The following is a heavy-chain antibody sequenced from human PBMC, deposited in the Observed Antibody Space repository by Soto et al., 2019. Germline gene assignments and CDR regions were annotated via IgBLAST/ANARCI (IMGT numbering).Heavy chain of an antibody. D-gene: IGHD3-16*02. CDR1: GFSVSTNY. CDR3: AKNDDYVWGSYRN. CDR2: IYAGGTT. V-gene: IGHV3-53*01. Sequence: GGSLRLSCAASGFSVSTNYMSWVRQAPGKGLEWVSIIYAGGTTYYADSVKGRFTISRDNSKNTLYLQMNTLRAEDTAVYYCAKNDDYVWGSYRNWGLGTLVTVSS. J-gene: IGHJ4*02.